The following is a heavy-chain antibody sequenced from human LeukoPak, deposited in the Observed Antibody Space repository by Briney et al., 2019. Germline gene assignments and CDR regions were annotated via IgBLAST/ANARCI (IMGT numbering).Heavy chain of an antibody. J-gene: IGHJ4*02. CDR3: ARLTADYVLDY. V-gene: IGHV5-51*01. CDR1: GYSFTSYW. CDR2: IYPGDSDT. D-gene: IGHD4-17*01. Sequence: GGSLKISCKGSGYSFTSYWIGWVRQMPGKGLEWRGIIYPGDSDTRYSTPLQGQVTISADKSISTAYLQWSSLKASDTAMYYCARLTADYVLDYWGQGTLVTVSS.